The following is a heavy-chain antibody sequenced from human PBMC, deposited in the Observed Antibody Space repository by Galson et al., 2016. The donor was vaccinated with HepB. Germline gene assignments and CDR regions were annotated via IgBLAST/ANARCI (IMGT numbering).Heavy chain of an antibody. CDR1: GFRFSDYN. CDR2: ISASSGTI. CDR3: ARTYTYYFGSGSYFDVLHYGKDV. Sequence: SLRLSCAASGFRFSDYNMNWVRQAPGRGLEWVAYISASSGTIYYADSVKGRFTISRDNANNSLSLQMNSLRAEDTAFYYCARTYTYYFGSGSYFDVLHYGKDVWGQGTTVTVS. V-gene: IGHV3-48*01. D-gene: IGHD3-10*01. J-gene: IGHJ6*02.